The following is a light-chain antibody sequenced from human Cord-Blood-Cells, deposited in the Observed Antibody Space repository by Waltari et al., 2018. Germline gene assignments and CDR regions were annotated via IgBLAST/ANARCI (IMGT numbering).Light chain of an antibody. CDR2: DVS. CDR3: SSYTSSSTWV. J-gene: IGLJ3*02. Sequence: QSALTQPAAVSGSPGQSITISRTGTSCDVGGYNYISWYQQHPGKAPKLMIYDVSNRPSGVSNRFSGTKSGNTASLTISGLQAEDEADYYCSSYTSSSTWVFGGGTKLTVL. CDR1: SCDVGGYNY. V-gene: IGLV2-14*03.